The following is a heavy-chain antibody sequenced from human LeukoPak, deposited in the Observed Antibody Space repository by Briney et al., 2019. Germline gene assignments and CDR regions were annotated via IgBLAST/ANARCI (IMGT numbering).Heavy chain of an antibody. J-gene: IGHJ4*02. Sequence: GGSLRLSCVGSGFTFSSYTMNWVRQAPGKGLEWVSSISPDSAYIYHADSVRGRFTVSRDNAKNSLYLQMDSLRAEDTAVYYCARGSYGDYDYWGQGTLVPVFS. D-gene: IGHD4-17*01. CDR1: GFTFSSYT. V-gene: IGHV3-21*01. CDR3: ARGSYGDYDY. CDR2: ISPDSAYI.